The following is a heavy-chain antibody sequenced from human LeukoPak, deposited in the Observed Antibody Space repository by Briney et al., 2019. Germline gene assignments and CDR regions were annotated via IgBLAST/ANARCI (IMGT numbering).Heavy chain of an antibody. D-gene: IGHD6-19*01. CDR2: ISSSSSYI. J-gene: IGHJ3*02. V-gene: IGHV3-21*01. CDR1: GFTFSSYS. Sequence: PGGSLRLSCAASGFTFSSYSMNWVRQAPGKGLEWVSSISSSSSYIYYADSVKGRFTISRDNAKNSLYLQMNSRRAEDTAVYYCAREDVAVAGFDIWGQGTMVTVSS. CDR3: AREDVAVAGFDI.